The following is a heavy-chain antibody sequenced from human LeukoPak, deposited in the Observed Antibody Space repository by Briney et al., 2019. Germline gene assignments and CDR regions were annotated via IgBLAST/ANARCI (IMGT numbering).Heavy chain of an antibody. V-gene: IGHV1-8*03. J-gene: IGHJ4*02. Sequence: ASVEVSCKASGYTFTSHGISWVRQAPGQGLEWMGWMNPNSGNTGYAQKFQGRVTITRNTSISTAYMELSSLRSEDTAVYYCAGAHRTNYYGSGSYPYFWGQGTLVTVSS. D-gene: IGHD3-10*01. CDR1: GYTFTSHG. CDR3: AGAHRTNYYGSGSYPYF. CDR2: MNPNSGNT.